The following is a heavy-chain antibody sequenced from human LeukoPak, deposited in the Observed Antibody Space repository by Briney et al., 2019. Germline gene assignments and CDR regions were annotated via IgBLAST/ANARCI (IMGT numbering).Heavy chain of an antibody. D-gene: IGHD2-2*01. CDR1: GFTVSSNY. CDR2: IYSGGST. Sequence: PGGSLRLSCAASGFTVSSNYMSWVRQAPGKGLEWVSVIYSGGSTYYADSVKGRFIISRDNAKNTLYLQMNSLRAEDTAVYYCARGRYCSSSSCYYYYYYMDVWGKGTTV. CDR3: ARGRYCSSSSCYYYYYYMDV. J-gene: IGHJ6*03. V-gene: IGHV3-53*01.